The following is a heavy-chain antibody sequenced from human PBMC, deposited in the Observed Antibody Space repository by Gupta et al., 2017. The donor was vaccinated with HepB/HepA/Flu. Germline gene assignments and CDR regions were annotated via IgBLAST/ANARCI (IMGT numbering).Heavy chain of an antibody. D-gene: IGHD2/OR15-2a*01. Sequence: QVQLVESGGGLVKPGGSLRLSCVASGFTFSDYYMHWIRQAPGKGLEWVSSIRGSGTTDDADSMKGRFTISRDNAQNSLYLQMDSLRADDTAVYYGVRSTTKYYFDYGGQGTTVTVSS. CDR1: GFTFSDYY. V-gene: IGHV3-11*01. J-gene: IGHJ4*02. CDR2: IRGSGTT. CDR3: VRSTTKYYFDY.